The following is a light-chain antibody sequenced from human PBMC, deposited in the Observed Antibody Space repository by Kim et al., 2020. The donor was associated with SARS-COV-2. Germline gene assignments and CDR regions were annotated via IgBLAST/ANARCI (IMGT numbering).Light chain of an antibody. J-gene: IGKJ1*01. CDR3: QQYTNWPWT. CDR1: QSTNTY. CDR2: GTS. V-gene: IGKV3-15*01. Sequence: EIVMTQSPDTLSVSPGERATLSCRASQSTNTYLAWYQQQPGQAPSLLIYGTSSRATGIPARFSGSGSGTEFTLTISSLQSEDSAVYYCQQYTNWPWTFGQGTKVDIK.